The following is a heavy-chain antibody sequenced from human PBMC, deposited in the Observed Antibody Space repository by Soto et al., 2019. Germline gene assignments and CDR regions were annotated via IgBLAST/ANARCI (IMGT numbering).Heavy chain of an antibody. V-gene: IGHV3-21*01. CDR2: ISGDSNYI. CDR3: ARVVYFDRSAYGL. CDR1: GFSFSGYN. J-gene: IGHJ3*01. D-gene: IGHD3-22*01. Sequence: PGGSLRLSCAASGFSFSGYNMNWVRQAPGKGLEWVSSISGDSNYIYYADSVQGRFTISRDTAKNSVYLQMNSLRAEDTAVYYCARVVYFDRSAYGLWGQGTRVTVSS.